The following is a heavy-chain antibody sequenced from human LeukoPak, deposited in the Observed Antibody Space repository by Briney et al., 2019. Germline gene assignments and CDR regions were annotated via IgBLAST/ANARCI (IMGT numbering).Heavy chain of an antibody. CDR3: ARYTSGWSGGFDD. CDR2: IYHIGSS. V-gene: IGHV4-39*01. Sequence: PSETLSLTCTVSVGSISKNSYYWGWIRQPPGKGLEWIGNIYHIGSSFYNPSLKRRVTMSVDTSKNQFSLKLTSLTAADTAVDFCARYTSGWSGGFDDWGQGTLVTVSS. D-gene: IGHD6-19*01. J-gene: IGHJ4*02. CDR1: VGSISKNSYY.